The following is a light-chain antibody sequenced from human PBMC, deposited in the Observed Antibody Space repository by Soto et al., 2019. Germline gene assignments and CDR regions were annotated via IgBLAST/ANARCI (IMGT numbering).Light chain of an antibody. CDR3: QQSYTTPRT. Sequence: DIQMTQSPSSLSASIGDSVTITCRASQTIIGYLNWYQQKPGKAHRLLINAASNLQSGVPSRFRGSRSETDFALTITRRQPEDFAPYYCQQSYTTPRTFGQGTKVEIQ. V-gene: IGKV1-39*01. CDR2: AAS. CDR1: QTIIGY. J-gene: IGKJ1*01.